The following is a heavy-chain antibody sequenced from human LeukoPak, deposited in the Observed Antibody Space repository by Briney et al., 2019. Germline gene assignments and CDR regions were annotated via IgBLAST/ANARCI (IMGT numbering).Heavy chain of an antibody. Sequence: PGGSLRLSCAASGFSFSSYSMNWVRQAPGKGLEWVAFIRYDGSNKYYADSVKGRFTISRDNSKNTLYLQMNSLRAEDTAVYYCAKEGPGAPYYYYMDVWGKGTTVTVSS. CDR3: AKEGPGAPYYYYMDV. V-gene: IGHV3-30*02. CDR2: IRYDGSNK. J-gene: IGHJ6*03. CDR1: GFSFSSYS.